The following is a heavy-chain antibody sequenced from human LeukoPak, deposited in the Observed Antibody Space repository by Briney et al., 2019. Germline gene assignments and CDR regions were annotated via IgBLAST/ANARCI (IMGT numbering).Heavy chain of an antibody. V-gene: IGHV1-46*01. CDR3: ARQRVSAGLVPNWFDP. J-gene: IGHJ5*02. D-gene: IGHD6-13*01. CDR2: INPSGGST. Sequence: ASVKVSCKASGYTFTSYYMHWVRQAPGQGLEWMGIINPSGGSTSYAQKFQGRVTMTRDMSTSTVYMELSSLRSEDTAVYYCARQRVSAGLVPNWFDPWGQGTLVTVSS. CDR1: GYTFTSYY.